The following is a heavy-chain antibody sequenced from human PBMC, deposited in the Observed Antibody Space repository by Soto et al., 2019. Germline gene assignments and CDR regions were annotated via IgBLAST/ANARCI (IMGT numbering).Heavy chain of an antibody. V-gene: IGHV3-30*18. CDR1: GFTFSSYG. CDR2: ISYDGSNK. Sequence: QVQLVESGGGVVQPGRSLRLSCAASGFTFSSYGMHWVRQAPGKGLEWVAVISYDGSNKYYADSVKGRFTISRDNSENTLYLQMNSLRAEDTAVYYGAKDSRERYYYYGMDVWGQGTTVTVSS. J-gene: IGHJ6*02. CDR3: AKDSRERYYYYGMDV. D-gene: IGHD1-26*01.